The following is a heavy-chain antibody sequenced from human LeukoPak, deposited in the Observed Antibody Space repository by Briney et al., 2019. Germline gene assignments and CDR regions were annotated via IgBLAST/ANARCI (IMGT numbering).Heavy chain of an antibody. Sequence: PSETLSLTCTVSGGPISSYQWSWIRQPPGKGLEWIGYIYYSGSTNYNPSLKSRVTISVDTSKNQFSLKLSSVTAADTAVYYCARQTRYNWNPDAFDIWGQGTMVTVSS. CDR2: IYYSGST. CDR1: GGPISSYQ. D-gene: IGHD1-20*01. J-gene: IGHJ3*02. V-gene: IGHV4-59*01. CDR3: ARQTRYNWNPDAFDI.